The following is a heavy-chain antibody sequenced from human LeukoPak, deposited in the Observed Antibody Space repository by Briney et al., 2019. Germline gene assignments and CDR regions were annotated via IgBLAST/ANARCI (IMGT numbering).Heavy chain of an antibody. CDR2: ISSSSSYI. CDR1: GFTFSSYS. J-gene: IGHJ4*02. D-gene: IGHD3-10*01. CDR3: ARHYYGSLGFIDY. Sequence: GSLRLSCAASGFTFSSYSMNWVRQAPGKGLEWVSSISSSSSYIYYADSVKGRFTISRDNAKNSLYLQMNSLRAEDTAVYYCARHYYGSLGFIDYWGQGTLVTVSS. V-gene: IGHV3-21*01.